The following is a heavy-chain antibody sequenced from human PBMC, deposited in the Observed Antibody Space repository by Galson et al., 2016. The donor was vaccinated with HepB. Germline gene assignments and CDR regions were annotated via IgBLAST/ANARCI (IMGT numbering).Heavy chain of an antibody. CDR2: VSNKGKT. D-gene: IGHD3-16*01. V-gene: IGHV4-4*01. CDR1: SGYITNSNY. J-gene: IGHJ4*02. CDR3: TRESGAFVPFGF. Sequence: LSLTCGVSSGYITNSNYWSWVRQPPGKGLEWIGEVSNKGKTNFNPSLASPLSMSFDMSTNEASLRLNFMTAEDTATYFCTRESGAFVPFGFWGQGAPVVVSS.